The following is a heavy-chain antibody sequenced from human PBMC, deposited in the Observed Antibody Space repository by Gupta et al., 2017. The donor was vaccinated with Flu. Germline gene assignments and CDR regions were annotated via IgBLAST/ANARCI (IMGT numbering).Heavy chain of an antibody. V-gene: IGHV4-39*01. CDR1: GGFTRSSSHY. Sequence: TVSGGFTRSSSHYWGWIRQPPGKGLEWIGTIYYSGSTYYNPSLKSRVTMSVDPSKNQFSLELTSVTAADTAVYFCASLEGQLLIDYWGQGTLVTVSP. CDR3: ASLEGQLLIDY. CDR2: IYYSGST. J-gene: IGHJ4*02. D-gene: IGHD2-2*01.